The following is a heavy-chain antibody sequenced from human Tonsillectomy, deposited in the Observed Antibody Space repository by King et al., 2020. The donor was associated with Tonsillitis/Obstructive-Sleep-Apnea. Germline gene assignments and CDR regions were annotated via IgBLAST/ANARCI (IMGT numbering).Heavy chain of an antibody. V-gene: IGHV1-69*09. Sequence: QLVQSGAEVKKPGSSVKVSCKASGDTFSSYAINWVRQAPGQGLEWMGRIIPIHAIANYAQKFQGRVTITADKSTSTAYMDLSSLRSEDTAMYYCARAGDVIVPAARRSPDYYKDVCGRGTTVTVS. CDR3: ARAGDVIVPAARRSPDYYKDV. D-gene: IGHD2-2*01. J-gene: IGHJ6*03. CDR2: IIPIHAIA. CDR1: GDTFSSYA.